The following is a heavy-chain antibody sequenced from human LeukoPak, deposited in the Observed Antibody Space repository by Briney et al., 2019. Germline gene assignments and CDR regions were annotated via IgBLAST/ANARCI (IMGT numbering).Heavy chain of an antibody. J-gene: IGHJ5*02. CDR3: ARGGYYGLGNDFRFDP. Sequence: SETLSLTCTVSDGSISSYYWSWIRQPAGKGLEWIGRIYTSGSTNYNPSLKSRVTMSVDTSKNQFSLKLSSVTAADTAVYYCARGGYYGLGNDFRFDPWGQGTLVTVSS. V-gene: IGHV4-4*07. CDR1: DGSISSYY. CDR2: IYTSGST. D-gene: IGHD3-10*01.